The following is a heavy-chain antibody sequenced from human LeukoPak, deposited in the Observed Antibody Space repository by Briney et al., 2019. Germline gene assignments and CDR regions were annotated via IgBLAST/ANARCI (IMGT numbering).Heavy chain of an antibody. CDR1: GFDFEDYA. J-gene: IGHJ6*03. CDR2: ISWNSGAK. V-gene: IGHV3-9*01. Sequence: GGSLRLSCAASGFDFEDYAIHWVRQVPGKGLEWVSGISWNSGAKAYADSVRGRFTISRDNAKNSLYLQMNSLRAEDTAVYYCARDYVWGSYPTERYMDVWGKGTTVTVSS. CDR3: ARDYVWGSYPTERYMDV. D-gene: IGHD3-16*02.